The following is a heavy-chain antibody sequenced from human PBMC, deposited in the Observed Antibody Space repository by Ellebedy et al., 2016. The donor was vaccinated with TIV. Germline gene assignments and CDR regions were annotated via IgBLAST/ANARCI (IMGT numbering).Heavy chain of an antibody. CDR3: ASTEDDYGDLGAFDI. CDR2: IYYSGST. V-gene: IGHV4-31*03. Sequence: SETLSLTCTVSGGSISSGGYYWSWIRQHPGKGLEWIGYIYYSGSTYYNPSLKSRVTISVDTSKNQFSLKLSSVTAADTAVYYCASTEDDYGDLGAFDIWGQGTMVTVSS. CDR1: GGSISSGGYY. J-gene: IGHJ3*02. D-gene: IGHD4-17*01.